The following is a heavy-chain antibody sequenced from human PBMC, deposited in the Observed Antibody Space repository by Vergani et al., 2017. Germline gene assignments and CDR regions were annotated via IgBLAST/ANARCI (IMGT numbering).Heavy chain of an antibody. CDR3: ARGLLPSPGAGHFDF. CDR2: LDPRGGPP. J-gene: IGHJ4*02. Sequence: QVQLVQSGAEVKKPGASVKVSCKASGYTFTSYYIHWVRQAPGQGLEWMGLLDPRGGPPTYAEKFEGRVTLTSDTSTSTFYMELRSLRSDDTAVYFCARGLLPSPGAGHFDFWGQGTLVTVSS. D-gene: IGHD7-27*01. V-gene: IGHV1-46*01. CDR1: GYTFTSYY.